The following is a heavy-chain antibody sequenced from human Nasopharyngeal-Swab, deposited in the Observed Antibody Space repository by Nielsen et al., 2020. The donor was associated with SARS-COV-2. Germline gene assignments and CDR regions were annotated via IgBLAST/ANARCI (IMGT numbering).Heavy chain of an antibody. CDR2: IFSTGSPI. Sequence: GESLKLSCAASGFTFSSYGVSWVRQAPGKGLEWVSIIFSTGSPIYYADSVKGRFAISRDNSRNTLYLQMNSLRAEDTAVYYCAKMARTMSKYYFDYWGQGALVTVSS. D-gene: IGHD1-1*01. CDR3: AKMARTMSKYYFDY. CDR1: GFTFSSYG. V-gene: IGHV3-23*03. J-gene: IGHJ4*02.